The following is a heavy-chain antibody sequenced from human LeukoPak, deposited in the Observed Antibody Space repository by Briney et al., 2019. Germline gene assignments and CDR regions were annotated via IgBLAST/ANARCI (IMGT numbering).Heavy chain of an antibody. CDR2: IYYSGST. CDR3: ARLGYYYESSGYYPLYYFDY. Sequence: SETLSLTCTVSGGSVSSSSYYWGWIRQPPGKGLEWIGSIYYSGSTYYNPSLKSRVTISVDTSKNQFSLKLSSVTAADTAVYYCARLGYYYESSGYYPLYYFDYWGQGTLVTVSS. V-gene: IGHV4-39*01. J-gene: IGHJ4*02. D-gene: IGHD3-22*01. CDR1: GGSVSSSSYY.